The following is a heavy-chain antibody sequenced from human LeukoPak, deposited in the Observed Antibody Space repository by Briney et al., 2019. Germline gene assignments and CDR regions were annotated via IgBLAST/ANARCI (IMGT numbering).Heavy chain of an antibody. Sequence: SETLSLTCSVSGGSISSYYWSWIRQPAGKGLEWIGRIYTSGSTNYNPSLKSRVTMSIDTSKNQFSLKLSSVTAADTAVYYCARAPEQWLANNWFDPWGQGTLVTVSS. CDR3: ARAPEQWLANNWFDP. V-gene: IGHV4-4*07. J-gene: IGHJ5*02. CDR2: IYTSGST. D-gene: IGHD6-19*01. CDR1: GGSISSYY.